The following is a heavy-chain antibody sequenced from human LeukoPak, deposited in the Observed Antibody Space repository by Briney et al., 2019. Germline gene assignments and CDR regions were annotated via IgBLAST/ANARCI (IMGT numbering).Heavy chain of an antibody. CDR1: GGSISSGSDY. D-gene: IGHD6-19*01. CDR2: IDTSGGT. Sequence: KSSETLSLTCAVSGGSISSGSDYWSWIRQLAGKGLEWIGHIDTSGGTNYNPSLKSRVTISVDTSKNQFSLELSSVTAADTAVYYCVRDHLAVAGMRLAWFDPWGQGTVVTVSS. CDR3: VRDHLAVAGMRLAWFDP. J-gene: IGHJ5*02. V-gene: IGHV4-61*09.